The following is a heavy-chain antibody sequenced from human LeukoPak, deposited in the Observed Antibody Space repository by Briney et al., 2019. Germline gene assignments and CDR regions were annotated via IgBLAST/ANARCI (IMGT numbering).Heavy chain of an antibody. CDR3: ARGVYDSSSLFDY. Sequence: PSETLSLTCTVSGGSISSDFWSWIRQPAGKGLEWIGRIYTSGSTNYNTSLKSRVTMSVDTSKDQFSLKLSSVTAADTAVYYCARGVYDSSSLFDYWGQGTLVTVSS. V-gene: IGHV4-4*07. CDR2: IYTSGST. J-gene: IGHJ4*02. D-gene: IGHD3-22*01. CDR1: GGSISSDF.